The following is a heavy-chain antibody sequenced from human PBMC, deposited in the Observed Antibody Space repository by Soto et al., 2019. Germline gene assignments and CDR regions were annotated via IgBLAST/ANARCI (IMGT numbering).Heavy chain of an antibody. CDR1: GGSISSYY. CDR2: IYYSGST. CDR3: ARVNTLSSTRPPGYYYYGMDV. V-gene: IGHV4-59*01. Sequence: PSETLSLTCTVSGGSISSYYWSWIRQPPGKGLEWIGYIYYSGSTNYNPSLKSRVTISVDTSKNQFSLKLSSVTAADTAVYYCARVNTLSSTRPPGYYYYGMDVWGQGTTVTVSS. J-gene: IGHJ6*02. D-gene: IGHD2-2*01.